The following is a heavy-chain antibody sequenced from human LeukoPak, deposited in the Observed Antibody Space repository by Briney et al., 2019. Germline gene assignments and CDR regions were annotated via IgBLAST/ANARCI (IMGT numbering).Heavy chain of an antibody. J-gene: IGHJ5*02. Sequence: GGSLRLSCAASGFTFTNSGMHWVRQAPGRGLEWVAFIQFHGGDIFYADSVEGRFAISRDNSKNTLYLQMNSLRPEDTAVYYCAKDNPIEKVPGLGPGSWGQGTLVTVSS. V-gene: IGHV3-30*02. CDR3: AKDNPIEKVPGLGPGS. CDR1: GFTFTNSG. CDR2: IQFHGGDI. D-gene: IGHD2-2*01.